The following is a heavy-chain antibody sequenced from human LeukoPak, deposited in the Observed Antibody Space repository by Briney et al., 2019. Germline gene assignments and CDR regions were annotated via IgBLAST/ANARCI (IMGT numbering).Heavy chain of an antibody. J-gene: IGHJ3*02. V-gene: IGHV3-11*01. CDR1: GFTFSDYY. CDR3: ATSTPKLAAAGTPPNAFDI. CDR2: ISSSGSTI. D-gene: IGHD6-13*01. Sequence: GGSLRLSCAASGFTFSDYYMSWIRQAPGKGLEWVSYISSSGSTIYYADSVKGRFTISRDNAKNSLYLQMNSLRAEDTAVYYCATSTPKLAAAGTPPNAFDIWGQGTMVTVSS.